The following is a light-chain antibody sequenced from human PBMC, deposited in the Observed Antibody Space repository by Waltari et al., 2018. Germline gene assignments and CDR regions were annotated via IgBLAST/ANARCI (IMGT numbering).Light chain of an antibody. J-gene: IGKJ1*01. CDR2: ASS. Sequence: IVLTQSPGTLSLSPGGRATLSCRASQNIGHYLAWYQQKPGQAPRLLLYASSTRAAGIPDRFSGSGSGADFSLTITRLEPDDFAVYYCQHHFRLPATFGQGTKV. CDR1: QNIGHY. CDR3: QHHFRLPAT. V-gene: IGKV3-20*01.